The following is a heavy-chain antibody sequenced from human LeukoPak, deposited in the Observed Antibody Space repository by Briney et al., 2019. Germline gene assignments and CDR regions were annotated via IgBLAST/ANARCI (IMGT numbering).Heavy chain of an antibody. CDR3: ARDQEQLAGGDYYYYGMDV. V-gene: IGHV1-2*02. CDR2: INPNSGGT. CDR1: GYTFTGYY. J-gene: IGHJ6*02. Sequence: ASVKVSCKASGYTFTGYYMHWVRQAPGQGLEWMGWINPNSGGTNYAQKFQGRATMTRDTSISTAYMELSRLRSDDTAVYYCARDQEQLAGGDYYYYGMDVWGQGTTVTVSS. D-gene: IGHD1-1*01.